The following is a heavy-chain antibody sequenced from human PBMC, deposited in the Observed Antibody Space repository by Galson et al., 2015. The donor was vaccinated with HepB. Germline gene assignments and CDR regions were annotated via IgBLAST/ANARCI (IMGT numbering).Heavy chain of an antibody. J-gene: IGHJ6*02. CDR3: ARDPGLGELLYSTADYYGMDV. V-gene: IGHV6-1*01. D-gene: IGHD3-10*01. CDR2: TYYRSKWYN. Sequence: CAISGDSVSSNSAAWNWIRQSPSRGLEWLGRTYYRSKWYNDYAVSVKSRITINPDTSRNQFSLQLNPVTPEDTAVYYCARDPGLGELLYSTADYYGMDVWGQGTTVTVSS. CDR1: GDSVSSNSAA.